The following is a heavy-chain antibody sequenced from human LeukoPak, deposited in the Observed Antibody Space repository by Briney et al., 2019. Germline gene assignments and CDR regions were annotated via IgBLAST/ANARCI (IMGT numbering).Heavy chain of an antibody. Sequence: SETLSLTCAVYGASFSGYYWTWIRQPPGKGREWIGEINHSGSTNCNPSLRSRVTISVDTSKNQFSLKLSSVTAADTAVYYCASTAYYYDTSGYTGNAFDIWGQGTMVTVSS. CDR3: ASTAYYYDTSGYTGNAFDI. CDR2: INHSGST. J-gene: IGHJ3*02. CDR1: GASFSGYY. V-gene: IGHV4-34*01. D-gene: IGHD3-22*01.